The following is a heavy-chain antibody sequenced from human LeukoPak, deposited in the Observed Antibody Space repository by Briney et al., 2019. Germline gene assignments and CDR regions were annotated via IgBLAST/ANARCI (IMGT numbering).Heavy chain of an antibody. J-gene: IGHJ6*02. D-gene: IGHD3-16*01. CDR1: GFTVSSNY. V-gene: IGHV3-53*01. CDR3: ARVETLLGDYGMDV. CDR2: IYSGGST. Sequence: GGSLRLSCAASGFTVSSNYMSWVRQAPGKGLERVSVIYSGGSTYYADSVKGRFTISRDNSKNTLYLQMNSLRAEDTAVYYCARVETLLGDYGMDVWGQGTTVTVSS.